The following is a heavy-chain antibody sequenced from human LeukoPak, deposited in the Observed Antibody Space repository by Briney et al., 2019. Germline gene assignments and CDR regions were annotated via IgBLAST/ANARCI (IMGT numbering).Heavy chain of an antibody. CDR2: INHSGST. V-gene: IGHV4-34*01. D-gene: IGHD3-10*01. Sequence: SETLSLTCAVYGGSFSGYYWSWIRQPPGKGLEWIGEINHSGSTNYNPSLTSRVTISVDTSKNQFSLKLSSVTAADTAVYYCARAGLRVTMVRRSYFDYWGQGTLVTVSS. CDR1: GGSFSGYY. J-gene: IGHJ4*02. CDR3: ARAGLRVTMVRRSYFDY.